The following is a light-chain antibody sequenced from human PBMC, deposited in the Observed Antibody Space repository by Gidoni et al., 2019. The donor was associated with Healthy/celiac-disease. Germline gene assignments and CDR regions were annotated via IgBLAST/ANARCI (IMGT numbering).Light chain of an antibody. Sequence: EIVLTQSPGTLSLSPAERATLSCRASQSVSRSYLAWYQQKPGQAPRLLIYGASSRATGIPDRFSGRGSGTDFTLTISRLEPEDFAVYYCQQYGSSPRITFGQGTRLEIK. J-gene: IGKJ5*01. CDR2: GAS. CDR1: QSVSRSY. CDR3: QQYGSSPRIT. V-gene: IGKV3-20*01.